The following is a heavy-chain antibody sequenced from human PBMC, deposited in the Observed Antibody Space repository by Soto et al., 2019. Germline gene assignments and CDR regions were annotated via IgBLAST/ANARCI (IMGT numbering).Heavy chain of an antibody. CDR3: ARDSARYCRDPVCYQGYYYFAMYV. Sequence: ASVKVSCKASGYTFTSYGFSWGRQAPGQGLEGMGWISASNGNTNYAQRLQGRVTMTTATSTGTAYMELRILRSADTATNYCARDSARYCRDPVCYQGYYYFAMYVWGQGTTVTVS. CDR1: GYTFTSYG. CDR2: ISASNGNT. D-gene: IGHD2-15*01. J-gene: IGHJ6*02. V-gene: IGHV1-18*01.